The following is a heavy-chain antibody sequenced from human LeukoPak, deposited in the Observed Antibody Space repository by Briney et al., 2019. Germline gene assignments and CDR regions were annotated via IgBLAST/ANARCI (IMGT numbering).Heavy chain of an antibody. D-gene: IGHD1-26*01. Sequence: SVKVSCKASGGTFSSYAISWVRQAPGQGLEWMGRIIPILGIANYAQKFQGRATITADKSTSTAYMELSSLRSEDTAVYYCARYNSGSPWYVDYWGQGTLVTVSS. CDR1: GGTFSSYA. V-gene: IGHV1-69*04. CDR2: IIPILGIA. CDR3: ARYNSGSPWYVDY. J-gene: IGHJ4*02.